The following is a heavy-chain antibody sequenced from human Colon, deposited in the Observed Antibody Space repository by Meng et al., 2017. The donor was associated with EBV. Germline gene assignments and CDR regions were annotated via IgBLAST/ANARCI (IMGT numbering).Heavy chain of an antibody. Sequence: VRRQVSGPGLVKPSHTLSLTFTVSGGSINSGDYYWSWIRQPPGKGLEWIGYIYYTGSTYYNPSLKSRVTISMDTSKNQFSLRLSSVTAADTAVYYCARNYYFDYWGREPWSPSPQ. J-gene: IGHJ4*02. V-gene: IGHV4-30-4*01. CDR3: ARNYYFDY. CDR2: IYYTGST. CDR1: GGSINSGDYY.